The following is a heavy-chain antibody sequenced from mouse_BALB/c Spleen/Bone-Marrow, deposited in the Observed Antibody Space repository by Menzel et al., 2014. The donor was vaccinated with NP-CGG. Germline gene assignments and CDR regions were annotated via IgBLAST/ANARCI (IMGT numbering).Heavy chain of an antibody. CDR1: GFNIKDTY. D-gene: IGHD1-1*01. J-gene: IGHJ3*01. V-gene: IGHV14-3*02. Sequence: VQLQQPGAELVKLGASVKLSCTASGFNIKDTYMHWVKQRPEQGLEWIGRIDPANGNTKYDPKFQGKATITADTSSNTAYLQLSSLTSEDTAVYYCASYYYGSSSFAYWGQGTLVTVSA. CDR2: IDPANGNT. CDR3: ASYYYGSSSFAY.